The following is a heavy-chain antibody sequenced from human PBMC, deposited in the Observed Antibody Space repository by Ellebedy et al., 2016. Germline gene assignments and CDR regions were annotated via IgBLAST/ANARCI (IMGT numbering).Heavy chain of an antibody. D-gene: IGHD3-9*01. CDR2: ISSNGGST. Sequence: GGSLRLXCATSGFTFTTYSMNWVRQAPGKGLEYVSAISSNGGSTYYANSVKGRFTISRDNSKNTLYLQMGSLRAEDMAVYYCARAYDILTGYYPLDYWGQGTLVTVSS. J-gene: IGHJ4*02. CDR1: GFTFTTYS. CDR3: ARAYDILTGYYPLDY. V-gene: IGHV3-64*01.